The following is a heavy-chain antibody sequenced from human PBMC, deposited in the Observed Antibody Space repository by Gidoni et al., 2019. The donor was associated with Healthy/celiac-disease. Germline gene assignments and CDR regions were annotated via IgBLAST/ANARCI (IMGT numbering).Heavy chain of an antibody. V-gene: IGHV3-30*18. CDR3: AKDHHPRIVANGVGN. D-gene: IGHD5-12*01. CDR1: GLHFSSYG. J-gene: IGHJ4*02. Sequence: QVQLVESGGGVVQPGRSLRLSCAALGLHFSSYGMHWVRQAPGKGLEWVAVISYDGSNKYYADSVKGRFTISRDNSKNTLYLQMNSLRAEDTAVYYCAKDHHPRIVANGVGNWGQGTLVTVSS. CDR2: ISYDGSNK.